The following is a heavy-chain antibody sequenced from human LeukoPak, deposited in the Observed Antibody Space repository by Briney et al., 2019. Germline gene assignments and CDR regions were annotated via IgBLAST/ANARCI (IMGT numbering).Heavy chain of an antibody. CDR3: ARAYSERYGLGYYYMDV. CDR2: ISSSSNTI. J-gene: IGHJ6*03. D-gene: IGHD1-26*01. CDR1: GFTFSGYS. V-gene: IGHV3-48*04. Sequence: GGSLRLSCEATGFTFSGYSMNWVRQAPGKGLEWVSYISSSSNTIYYADSVKGRFTISRDNAKKSVYLQMNSLRAEDTAVYYCARAYSERYGLGYYYMDVWGKGTTVTISS.